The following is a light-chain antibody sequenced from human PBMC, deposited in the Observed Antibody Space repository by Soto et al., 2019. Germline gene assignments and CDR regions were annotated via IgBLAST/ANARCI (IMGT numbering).Light chain of an antibody. CDR3: QQYGSSPPRT. Sequence: EFVLTQSPGTLSLSPGERATLSCRASQSVSNDFLAWYQQKPGQAPRLLIYGASTRATDVPDRFSGSGSGADFTLTISRLEPEDFAVYYCQQYGSSPPRTFGQGTKVE. CDR1: QSVSNDF. V-gene: IGKV3-20*01. J-gene: IGKJ1*01. CDR2: GAS.